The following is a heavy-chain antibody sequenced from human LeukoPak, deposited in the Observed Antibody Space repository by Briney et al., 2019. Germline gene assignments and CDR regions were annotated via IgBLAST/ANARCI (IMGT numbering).Heavy chain of an antibody. CDR1: GFTFSSYA. CDR2: IFGSGGST. J-gene: IGHJ4*02. V-gene: IGHV3-23*01. D-gene: IGHD3-22*01. Sequence: PGGSLRLSCAASGFTFSSYAMYWVRQAPGKGLEWVSGIFGSGGSTHYADSVKGRFTISRDNSKNTVYLQMNSLRAEDTAVYYCAKDSYYDSSGYYLNYFDYWGQGTLVTVSS. CDR3: AKDSYYDSSGYYLNYFDY.